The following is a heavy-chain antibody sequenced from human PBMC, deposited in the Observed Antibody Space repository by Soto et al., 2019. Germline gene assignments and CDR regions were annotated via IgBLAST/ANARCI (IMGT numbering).Heavy chain of an antibody. D-gene: IGHD1-1*01. CDR2: ISAYNANT. CDR3: ARDGITGTERLDP. J-gene: IGHJ5*02. Sequence: QVQLVQSGAEVKKPGASVKVSCKASGYTFINHGISWVRQAPGQGLEWMGWISAYNANTNYAQKSQGRVNLTTDTSTSSAYMELKSLTSDDTAVYYCARDGITGTERLDPWGQGTLVTVSS. CDR1: GYTFINHG. V-gene: IGHV1-18*01.